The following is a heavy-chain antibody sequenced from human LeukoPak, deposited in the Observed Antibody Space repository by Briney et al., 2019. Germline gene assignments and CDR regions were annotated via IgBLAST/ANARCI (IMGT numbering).Heavy chain of an antibody. CDR2: NSNSGGT. CDR3: ARDLAGDGLSYFDY. J-gene: IGHJ4*02. Sequence: ASVKVSCKASGYTFSGYYMHWVRQAPGQGLEWMGWNSNSGGTKYAQKFQGRVTMTRGTSISTAYMELTSLKSDDTAVYYCARDLAGDGLSYFDYWGQGTLVTVSS. V-gene: IGHV1-2*02. D-gene: IGHD6-19*01. CDR1: GYTFSGYY.